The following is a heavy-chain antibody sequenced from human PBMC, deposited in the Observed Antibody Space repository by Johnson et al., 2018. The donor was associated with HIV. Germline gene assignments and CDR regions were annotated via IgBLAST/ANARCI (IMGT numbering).Heavy chain of an antibody. CDR1: GFTFSSYA. CDR3: AKSSPAAARFRLGSAFDI. J-gene: IGHJ3*02. V-gene: IGHV3-33*06. CDR2: IWYDGSNK. Sequence: QMQLVESGGGVVQPGRSLRLSCAASGFTFSSYAMHWVRQAPGKGLEWVAVIWYDGSNKYYADSVKGRFTISRDNSENTLYLQMTSLRAEDTALYYCAKSSPAAARFRLGSAFDIWGQGTMVTVSS. D-gene: IGHD6-6*01.